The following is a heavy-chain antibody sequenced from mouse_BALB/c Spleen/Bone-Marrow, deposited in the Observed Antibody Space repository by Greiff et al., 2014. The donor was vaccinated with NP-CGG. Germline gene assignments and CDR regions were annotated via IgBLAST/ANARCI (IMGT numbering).Heavy chain of an antibody. V-gene: IGHV1-9*01. J-gene: IGHJ2*01. D-gene: IGHD2-14*01. CDR2: ILPGSDST. CDR1: GYTFSSFW. Sequence: VKLQESGAELMKPGASVKIPCKATGYTFSSFWIEWVKQRPGHGLEWIGEILPGSDSTNYNEKFKGKATFTADTSSNTAYMQLSSLTSEDSAVYYCARGDRYDVRFDYWGQGTTLTVSS. CDR3: ARGDRYDVRFDY.